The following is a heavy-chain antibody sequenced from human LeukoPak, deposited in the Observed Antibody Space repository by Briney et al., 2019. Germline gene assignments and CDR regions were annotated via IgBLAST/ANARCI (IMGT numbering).Heavy chain of an antibody. J-gene: IGHJ4*02. CDR3: VRNWDY. D-gene: IGHD1-1*01. CDR2: ISTRGNT. CDR1: GDFITNRY. V-gene: IGHV4-4*07. Sequence: PSETLSLTCSVSGDFITNRYWSWVRQSAGKGLEWIGRISTRGNTNYNPSLKSRVTMSVDTSNKHFSLKLTSVTAADTAVYYRVRNWDYWGQGTLVTVSS.